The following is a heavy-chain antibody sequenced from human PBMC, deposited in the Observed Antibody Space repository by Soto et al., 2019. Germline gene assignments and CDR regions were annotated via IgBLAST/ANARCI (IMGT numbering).Heavy chain of an antibody. Sequence: EVQLVESGGGLVQPGRSLRLSCAASGFTFDDYAMHWVRQAPGKGLEWVSGISWNSGSIGYADSVKGRFTISRDNAKNSLYLQMNSLRAEDTALYYCAKDNYGDYGGLTFLDYWGQGALVTVSS. CDR2: ISWNSGSI. J-gene: IGHJ4*02. CDR1: GFTFDDYA. V-gene: IGHV3-9*01. D-gene: IGHD4-17*01. CDR3: AKDNYGDYGGLTFLDY.